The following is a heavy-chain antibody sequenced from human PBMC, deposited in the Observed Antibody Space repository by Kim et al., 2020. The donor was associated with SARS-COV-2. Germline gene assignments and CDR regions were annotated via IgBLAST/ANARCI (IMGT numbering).Heavy chain of an antibody. CDR1: GFTFSSYS. J-gene: IGHJ6*02. D-gene: IGHD6-19*01. Sequence: GGSLRLSCAASGFTFSSYSMNWVRQAPGKGLVWVSSISSSSSYIYYADSVKGRFTISRDNAKNSLYLQMNSLRAEDTAVYYCARDHQWPRALVYYYYGMDVWGQGTTVTVSS. V-gene: IGHV3-21*01. CDR2: ISSSSSYI. CDR3: ARDHQWPRALVYYYYGMDV.